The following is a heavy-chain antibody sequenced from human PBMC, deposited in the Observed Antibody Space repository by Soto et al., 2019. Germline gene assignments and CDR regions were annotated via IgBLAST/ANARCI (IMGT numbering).Heavy chain of an antibody. Sequence: SVKVSCKASGGTFGNSAISWVRQAPGQGLEGMGGIIPSFATGNSAPEFQGRLTITADKSTTTAYMELSSLRSEDTAVYYCARSYYGSGSYWFYGMDVWGQGTTVTVSS. CDR2: IIPSFATG. CDR3: ARSYYGSGSYWFYGMDV. D-gene: IGHD3-10*01. CDR1: GGTFGNSA. V-gene: IGHV1-69*06. J-gene: IGHJ6*02.